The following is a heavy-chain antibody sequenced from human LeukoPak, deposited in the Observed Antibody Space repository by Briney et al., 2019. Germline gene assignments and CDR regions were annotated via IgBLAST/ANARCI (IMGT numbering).Heavy chain of an antibody. V-gene: IGHV4-34*01. CDR2: INHSGST. Sequence: SETLSLTCAVYGGSFSRYYWSWIRQPPGKGLEWIGEINHSGSTNYNPSLTRRITISVDTSKNQFSLKLSPVAAADTAVYYCARRPVIVGAFDIWGRGTMVPVS. CDR1: GGSFSRYY. D-gene: IGHD3-16*02. CDR3: ARRPVIVGAFDI. J-gene: IGHJ3*02.